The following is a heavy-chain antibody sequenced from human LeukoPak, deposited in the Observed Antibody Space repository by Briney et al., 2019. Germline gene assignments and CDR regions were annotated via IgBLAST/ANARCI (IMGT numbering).Heavy chain of an antibody. Sequence: GRSLRLSCAASGFTFSNYDMYWVRQAPGKRLEWVAIISYDGGNKYYADSVKGRFTISRDNSRTTLYLQMHSLRPEDTAVYYCAKAISTTSGAFDHWGQGTLVTVSS. CDR2: ISYDGGNK. CDR1: GFTFSNYD. CDR3: AKAISTTSGAFDH. J-gene: IGHJ4*02. D-gene: IGHD3-10*01. V-gene: IGHV3-30*18.